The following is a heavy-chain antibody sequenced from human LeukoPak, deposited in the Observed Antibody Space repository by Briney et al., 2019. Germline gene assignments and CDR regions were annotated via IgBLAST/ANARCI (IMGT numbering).Heavy chain of an antibody. Sequence: KPGESLKISRKGSGYSFTSYWIGWVRQMPGKGLEWMGIIYPDDSDTKYSPSFQGQVTISADKSISTAYLQWSSLKASDTAMYYCARLAFCTNAVCFSNYYYSMDVWGRGTTVTVSS. V-gene: IGHV5-51*01. J-gene: IGHJ6*03. D-gene: IGHD2-8*01. CDR2: IYPDDSDT. CDR3: ARLAFCTNAVCFSNYYYSMDV. CDR1: GYSFTSYW.